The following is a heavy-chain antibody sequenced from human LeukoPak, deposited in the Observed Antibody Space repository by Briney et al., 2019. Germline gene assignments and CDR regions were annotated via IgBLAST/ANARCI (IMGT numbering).Heavy chain of an antibody. CDR1: GYTFTSYG. CDR2: ISAYNGNT. V-gene: IGHV1-18*01. J-gene: IGHJ4*02. D-gene: IGHD6-19*01. CDR3: ARDSDLGWAVAVTAPFDY. Sequence: ASVKVSCKASGYTFTSYGISWVRQAPGQGLEWMGWISAYNGNTNYAQRLQGRVTMTTDTSTSTAYMELRSLRSDDTAMYYCARDSDLGWAVAVTAPFDYWGQGTLVTVSS.